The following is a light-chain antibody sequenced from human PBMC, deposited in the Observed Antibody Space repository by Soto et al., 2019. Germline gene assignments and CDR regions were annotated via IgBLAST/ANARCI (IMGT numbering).Light chain of an antibody. V-gene: IGKV1-5*03. J-gene: IGKJ1*01. CDR1: QSISSW. Sequence: DIPMTQSPSTLSASVGDRVIITCRASQSISSWLAWYQQKPGKAPNLLIYKASTLKSGVPSRFSGSGSGTEFTLTISSLQPDDFATYYCQQYDNDPWTFGQGTKVEIK. CDR3: QQYDNDPWT. CDR2: KAS.